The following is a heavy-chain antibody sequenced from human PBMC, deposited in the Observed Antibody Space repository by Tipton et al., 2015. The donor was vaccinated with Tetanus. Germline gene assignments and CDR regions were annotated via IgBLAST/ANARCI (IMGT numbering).Heavy chain of an antibody. D-gene: IGHD3-10*01. CDR3: ARPTSGSHHDF. V-gene: IGHV3-11*01. Sequence: SLRLSCAVSGVNFRDFSWSWVRQAPGKGLEWVAFISSAGETQLYADSVRGRLTISRDDAHKSIYLQMNSLRVEDTAMYFCARPTSGSHHDFWSQGTLVTVSS. CDR2: ISSAGETQ. CDR1: GVNFRDFS. J-gene: IGHJ4*02.